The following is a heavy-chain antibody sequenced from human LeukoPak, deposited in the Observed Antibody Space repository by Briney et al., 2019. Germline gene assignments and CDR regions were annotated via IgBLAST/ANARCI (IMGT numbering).Heavy chain of an antibody. D-gene: IGHD6-19*01. J-gene: IGHJ5*02. V-gene: IGHV1-2*02. CDR2: IKTISGDT. Sequence: DSVKVSCKASGYTFTGYYLHWVRQAPGQGLEWMGWIKTISGDTGSAQKFQGRVTMTRDKSISTVYMELSRLTSNDTAIYFCARVGSSGWYHWFDPWGQGTLVTVSS. CDR1: GYTFTGYY. CDR3: ARVGSSGWYHWFDP.